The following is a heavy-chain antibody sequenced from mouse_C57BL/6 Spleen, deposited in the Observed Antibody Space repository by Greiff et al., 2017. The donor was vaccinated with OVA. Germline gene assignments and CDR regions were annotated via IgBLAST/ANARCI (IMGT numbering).Heavy chain of an antibody. CDR1: GFSLTSYA. Sequence: VQLQESGPGLVAPSQTLSITCTVSGFSLTSYAISWVRQPPGKGLEWLGAICTGGGTNYNSALKSRLSISKYNTKNRVFIKMKSLQTDDTDRYCCARKGAYDYYAMDYWGQGTSVTVSS. CDR3: ARKGAYDYYAMDY. J-gene: IGHJ4*01. V-gene: IGHV2-9-1*01. CDR2: ICTGGGT.